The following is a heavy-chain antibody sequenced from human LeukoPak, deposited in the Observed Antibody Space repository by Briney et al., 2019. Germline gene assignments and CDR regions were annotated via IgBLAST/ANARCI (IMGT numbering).Heavy chain of an antibody. V-gene: IGHV4-31*03. J-gene: IGHJ6*02. CDR3: ARITFVVEGYGMDV. CDR1: GGSISSGGYY. Sequence: SETLSLTCTVSGGSISSGGYYWSWIRQHPGKGLEWIGYIYYSGSTYYNPSLKSRVTISVDTSKNQFSLKLSSVTAGDTAVYYCARITFVVEGYGMDVWGQGTTVTVSS. D-gene: IGHD2-21*01. CDR2: IYYSGST.